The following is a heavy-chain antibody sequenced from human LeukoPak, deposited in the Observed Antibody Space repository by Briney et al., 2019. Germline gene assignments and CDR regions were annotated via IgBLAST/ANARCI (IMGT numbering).Heavy chain of an antibody. CDR3: ARDYDSSGYYAY. J-gene: IGHJ4*02. CDR1: GGTFISYA. CDR2: IIPIFGTA. V-gene: IGHV1-69*13. D-gene: IGHD3-22*01. Sequence: ASVKVSCKASGGTFISYAISWVRQAPGQGLEWMGGIIPIFGTANYAQKFQGRVTITADESTSTAYMELSSLRSEDTAVYYCARDYDSSGYYAYWGQGTLVTVSS.